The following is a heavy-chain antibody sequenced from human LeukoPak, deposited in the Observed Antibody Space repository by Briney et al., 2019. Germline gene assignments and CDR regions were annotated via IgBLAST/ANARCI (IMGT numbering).Heavy chain of an antibody. CDR3: ASPSPEGVERLYYYYGMDV. V-gene: IGHV4-39*01. J-gene: IGHJ6*02. Sequence: PSETLSLTCTVSGGSISSSSYYRGWIRQPPGKGLEWIGSIYYSGSTYYNPSLKSRVTISVDTSKNQFSLKLSSVTAADTAVYYCASPSPEGVERLYYYYGMDVWGQGTTVTVSS. CDR2: IYYSGST. CDR1: GGSISSSSYY. D-gene: IGHD1-14*01.